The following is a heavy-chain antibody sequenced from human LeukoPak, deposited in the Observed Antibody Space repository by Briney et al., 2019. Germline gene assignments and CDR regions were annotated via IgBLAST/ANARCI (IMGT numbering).Heavy chain of an antibody. CDR1: GFTFSSYW. Sequence: GGSLRLSCAASGFTFSSYWMHWVRQAPGKGLEWVSTISGSGGSTYYADSVKGRFTISRDNSKNTLYLQMNSLRAEDTAVYYCAKMVHTEQWLVPFDYWGQGTLVTVSS. CDR3: AKMVHTEQWLVPFDY. CDR2: ISGSGGST. J-gene: IGHJ4*02. D-gene: IGHD6-19*01. V-gene: IGHV3-23*01.